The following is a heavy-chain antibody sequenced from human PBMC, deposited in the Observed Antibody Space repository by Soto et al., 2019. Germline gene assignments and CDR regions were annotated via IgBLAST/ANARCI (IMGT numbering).Heavy chain of an antibody. D-gene: IGHD4-17*01. CDR1: GFTFSSSD. Sequence: EVQLVESGGGLVQPGGSLRLSCAASGFTFSSSDMHWVRQATGKGLEWVSGIGTAGDTYYPASVKGRFTISRENAKNSLYLQMNTLRAGDTAVYYCARGPVYGPPPDYWGQGTLVTVSS. CDR2: IGTAGDT. V-gene: IGHV3-13*01. CDR3: ARGPVYGPPPDY. J-gene: IGHJ4*02.